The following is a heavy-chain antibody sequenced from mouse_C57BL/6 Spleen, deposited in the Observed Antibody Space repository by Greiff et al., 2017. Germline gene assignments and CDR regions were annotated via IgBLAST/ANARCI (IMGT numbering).Heavy chain of an antibody. D-gene: IGHD1-1*01. V-gene: IGHV5-15*01. CDR2: ISNLAYSI. CDR3: ARHTYGSSYAMDY. J-gene: IGHJ4*01. CDR1: GFTFSDYG. Sequence: EVQLVASGGGLVQPGGSLKLSCAASGFTFSDYGMAWVRQAPRKGPAWVAFISNLAYSIYYADTVTGRFTISRENAKNTLYLEMSSLRSEDTAMYYCARHTYGSSYAMDYWGQGTSVTVSS.